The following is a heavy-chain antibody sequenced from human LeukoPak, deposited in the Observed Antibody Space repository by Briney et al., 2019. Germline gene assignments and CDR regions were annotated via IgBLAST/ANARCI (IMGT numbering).Heavy chain of an antibody. Sequence: AAVKLSCKASGYTFTSYGISWVRQAPGQGLERMGWTSDYNGNTNYAQKLQGRVTMTTDTSTSTAYMELRSLRSDDAAVYYCARDTRFGEPPPNWSAPWGQGTLVTVSS. CDR2: TSDYNGNT. D-gene: IGHD3-10*01. CDR1: GYTFTSYG. J-gene: IGHJ5*02. CDR3: ARDTRFGEPPPNWSAP. V-gene: IGHV1-18*01.